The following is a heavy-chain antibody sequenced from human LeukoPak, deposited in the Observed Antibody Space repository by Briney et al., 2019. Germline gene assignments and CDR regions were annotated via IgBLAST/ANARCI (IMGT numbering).Heavy chain of an antibody. CDR1: GYTFTSYG. CDR3: ARGGPSTGDRFDY. V-gene: IGHV1-18*01. D-gene: IGHD4-17*01. CDR2: ISANNGDT. J-gene: IGHJ4*02. Sequence: GESLKISCKGSGYTFTSYGISWVRQAPGQGLEWMGWISANNGDTDYAQSLQGRVTMTTDTSTSTAYMELRSLRSDDTAVYYCARGGPSTGDRFDYWGQGTLVTVSS.